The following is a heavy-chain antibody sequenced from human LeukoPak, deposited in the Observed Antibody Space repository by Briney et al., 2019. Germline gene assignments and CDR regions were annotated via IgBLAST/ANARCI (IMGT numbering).Heavy chain of an antibody. V-gene: IGHV3-33*01. Sequence: PGGSLRLSCAASGFTFNNYAMHWVCQAPGKGLEWVTTIWYDGSNKYYGDSVKGRFTISRDNSKSTLYLQMNSLRAEDTAVYYCARDKGNHPYNWFDPWGQGTLVTVSS. CDR2: IWYDGSNK. J-gene: IGHJ5*02. CDR3: ARDKGNHPYNWFDP. CDR1: GFTFNNYA. D-gene: IGHD1-14*01.